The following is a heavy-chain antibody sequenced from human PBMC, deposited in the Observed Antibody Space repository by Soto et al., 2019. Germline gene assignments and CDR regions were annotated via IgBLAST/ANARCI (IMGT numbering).Heavy chain of an antibody. CDR3: TSGAKGEYSVDV. V-gene: IGHV3-74*01. CDR2: IKYDGTIK. Sequence: EVQLVESGGGSVQPGESLRLSCAASGFPFSSYWIHWVRQAPGKGLMWVSRIKYDGTIKNYADSLKGQLTISRDNAKHTVKRQMNSLRVEYTSVYHFTSGAKGEYSVDVWGKGPPVTVSS. D-gene: IGHD3-16*01. CDR1: GFPFSSYW. J-gene: IGHJ6*04.